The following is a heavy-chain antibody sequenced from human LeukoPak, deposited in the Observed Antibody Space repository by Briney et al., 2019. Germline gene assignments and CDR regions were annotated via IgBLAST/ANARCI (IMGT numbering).Heavy chain of an antibody. CDR1: GGSISSSSYY. Sequence: PSETLSLTCTVSGGSISSSSYYWGWIRQPPGKGLEWIGSIYYSGSTYYNPSLKSRVTISVDTSKNQFSLKLSSVTAADTAVYYCARLTGYCSSTSCPQGWFDPWGQGTLVTVSS. D-gene: IGHD2-2*01. CDR2: IYYSGST. CDR3: ARLTGYCSSTSCPQGWFDP. V-gene: IGHV4-39*01. J-gene: IGHJ5*02.